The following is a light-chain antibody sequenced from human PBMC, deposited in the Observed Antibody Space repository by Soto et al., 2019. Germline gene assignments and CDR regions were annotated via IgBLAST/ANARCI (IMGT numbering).Light chain of an antibody. CDR1: NNGSKN. J-gene: IGLJ2*01. V-gene: IGLV3-9*01. Sequence: SSELTQPLSVSVALGQTARLTCGGNNNGSKNVHWYQQKPGQAPVLVTYRDSNRPSAIPQRFSGSNPGNTATLTISRAQPGDEADYYCQVWDSSTGGVFAPGTKLTVL. CDR2: RDS. CDR3: QVWDSSTGGV.